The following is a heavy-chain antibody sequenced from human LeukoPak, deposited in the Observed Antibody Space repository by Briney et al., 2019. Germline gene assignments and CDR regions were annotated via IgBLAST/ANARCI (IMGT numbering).Heavy chain of an antibody. Sequence: GGSLRLSCAASGFTFYDHGMSGVRHAPGEGGEWGSGIKWDGSRTGYADSVTRRFTTPRDNAKNSVYLQMTRLRPEDTALYYCARGSGSSWYFSFDYWGQGPLAPVSA. J-gene: IGHJ4*02. V-gene: IGHV3-20*04. D-gene: IGHD6-13*01. CDR2: IKWDGSRT. CDR1: GFTFYDHG. CDR3: ARGSGSSWYFSFDY.